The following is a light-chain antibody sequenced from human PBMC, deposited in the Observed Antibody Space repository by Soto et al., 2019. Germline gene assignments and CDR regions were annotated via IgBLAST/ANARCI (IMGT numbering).Light chain of an antibody. CDR1: RRVLSRY. V-gene: IGKV3-20*01. CDR3: QHYGSPRWP. J-gene: IGKJ1*01. CDR2: GAS. Sequence: TESPSAVSLSRGETATLPCRAGRRVLSRYLAWYQQKPGQAPRLLIFGASSRDTGIPDRFSGSGSGTDFALAISILEPEDCAVDFCQHYGSPRWPFGQGTKPDIK.